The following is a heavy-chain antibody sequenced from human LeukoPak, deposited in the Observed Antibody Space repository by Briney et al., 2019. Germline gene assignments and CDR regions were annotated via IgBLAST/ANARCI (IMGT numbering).Heavy chain of an antibody. D-gene: IGHD5-18*01. Sequence: GGTLRLSCAASGFTFSTYGMSWVRQAPGKGLEWVSGMSGRGGSTYHADSVKGRFTMSRDNSKKTLYLQMNSLRAEDTAVYYCAIGYTRGYFDNWGQGTLVTVSS. J-gene: IGHJ4*02. CDR2: MSGRGGST. CDR3: AIGYTRGYFDN. CDR1: GFTFSTYG. V-gene: IGHV3-23*01.